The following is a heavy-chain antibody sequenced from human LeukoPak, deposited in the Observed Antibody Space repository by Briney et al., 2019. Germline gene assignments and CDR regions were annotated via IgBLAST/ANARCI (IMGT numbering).Heavy chain of an antibody. CDR3: ASGPMGGGYYFDY. Sequence: PGGSLRLSCAASGFTFSSYAMHWVRQAPGKGLEWVAVISYDGSNKYYADSVKGRFTISRDNSKNTLYLQMNSLRAEDTAVYYCASGPMGGGYYFDYWGQGTLVTVSS. CDR1: GFTFSSYA. J-gene: IGHJ4*02. CDR2: ISYDGSNK. V-gene: IGHV3-30-3*01. D-gene: IGHD1-26*01.